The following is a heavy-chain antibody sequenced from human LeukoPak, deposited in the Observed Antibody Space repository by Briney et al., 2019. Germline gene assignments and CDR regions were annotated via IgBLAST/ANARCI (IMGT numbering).Heavy chain of an antibody. V-gene: IGHV1-2*02. Sequence: ASVKVSCKASGYTFTGYYMHWVRQAPGQGLEWMGWINPNSGGTNYAQKFQGRVTMTRDTSISTAYMELSRLRSDDTAVYYCARAVGDMVRGVIKWWYFDYWGQGTLVTVSS. CDR3: ARAVGDMVRGVIKWWYFDY. CDR1: GYTFTGYY. D-gene: IGHD3-10*01. CDR2: INPNSGGT. J-gene: IGHJ4*02.